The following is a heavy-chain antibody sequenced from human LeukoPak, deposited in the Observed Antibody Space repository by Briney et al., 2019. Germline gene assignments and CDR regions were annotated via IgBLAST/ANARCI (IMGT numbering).Heavy chain of an antibody. CDR1: GFTFSSYW. V-gene: IGHV3-74*01. CDR3: ARGGGYSYGLIDY. J-gene: IGHJ4*02. D-gene: IGHD5-18*01. Sequence: GGSLRLSCAASGFTFSSYWIHWVRQAPGKGLVWVSRINSDESSTSYADSVKGRFTLSRDNAKNTLYLQMNSLRAEDTAVYYCARGGGYSYGLIDYWGQGTLVTVSS. CDR2: INSDESST.